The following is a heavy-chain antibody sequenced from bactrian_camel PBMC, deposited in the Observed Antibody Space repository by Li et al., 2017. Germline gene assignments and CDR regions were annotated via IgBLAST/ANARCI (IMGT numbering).Heavy chain of an antibody. Sequence: VQLVESGGGLVQPGGSLRLSCAASGFTFSTYDMSWVRQVPGKGLECASAIASGGGSTYYEDSVKGRFTISRDNAKNTLTLEMNSLKTEDTAVYYCTTAGTLYRYWGQGTQVTVS. V-gene: IGHV3S40*01. CDR2: IASGGGST. J-gene: IGHJ4*01. CDR3: TTAGTLYRY. CDR1: GFTFSTYD. D-gene: IGHD6*01.